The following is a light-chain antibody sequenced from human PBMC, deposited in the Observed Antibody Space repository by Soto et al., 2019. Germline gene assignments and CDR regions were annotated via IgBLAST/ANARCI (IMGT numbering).Light chain of an antibody. CDR2: GAS. CDR3: QQYGSSPKT. CDR1: QYIATSY. Sequence: EIVLTQSPGTLSLSPGEGATLSCRSSQYIATSYLAWYQQRRGQAPRLLIYGASSRAAAIPARFIGSGSATALTLTISRREPQDFAAYYCQQYGSSPKTFGQGTKV. V-gene: IGKV3-20*01. J-gene: IGKJ1*01.